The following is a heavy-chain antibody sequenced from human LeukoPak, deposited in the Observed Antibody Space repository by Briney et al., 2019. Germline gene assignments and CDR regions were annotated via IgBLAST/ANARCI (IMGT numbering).Heavy chain of an antibody. J-gene: IGHJ2*01. CDR3: ARVRSWYFDL. D-gene: IGHD4-17*01. CDR1: GGSISSYY. V-gene: IGHV4-59*01. Sequence: SETLSLTCTVSGGSISSYYWSWIRQPPGKGLEWIGYIYYSGSTNYNPSLKSRVTIPVDTSKNQFSLKLSSVTAADTAVYYCARVRSWYFDLWGRGTLVTVSS. CDR2: IYYSGST.